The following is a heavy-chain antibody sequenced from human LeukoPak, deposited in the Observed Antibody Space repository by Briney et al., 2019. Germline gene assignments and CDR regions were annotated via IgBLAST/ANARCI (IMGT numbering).Heavy chain of an antibody. J-gene: IGHJ1*01. Sequence: GATVKVSCKASGYTFTGYYMHWVRQAPGQGLEWMGWINPNSGGTNYAQKFQGRVTMTRDTSISTAYMELSRLRSDDTAVYYCARADSGSYLGNFQHWGQGTLVTVSS. CDR3: ARADSGSYLGNFQH. CDR2: INPNSGGT. V-gene: IGHV1-2*02. D-gene: IGHD1-26*01. CDR1: GYTFTGYY.